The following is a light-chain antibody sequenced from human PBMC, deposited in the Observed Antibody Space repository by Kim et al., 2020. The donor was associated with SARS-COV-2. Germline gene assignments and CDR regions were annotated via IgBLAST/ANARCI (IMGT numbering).Light chain of an antibody. CDR1: QDISNH. CDR2: GAS. V-gene: IGKV1-33*01. J-gene: IGKJ3*01. CDR3: QQYGDVPPT. Sequence: ASVGDRVTITCQANQDISNHLNWYQQTPGKPPNLLIFGASRLGTGVPSRFIGSGSGTDFTCTITSLQPEDIATYYCQQYGDVPPTFGPGTKVDIK.